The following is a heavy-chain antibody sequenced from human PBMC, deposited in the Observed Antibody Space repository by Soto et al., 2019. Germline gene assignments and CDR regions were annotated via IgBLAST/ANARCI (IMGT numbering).Heavy chain of an antibody. CDR1: GDSFTSYG. J-gene: IGHJ5*02. Sequence: SVKVSCEASGDSFTSYGISWVRQAPGKGLEWMGWISAYNGNTNYAQKLQGRVTMTTDTSTSTAYMELRSLRSDDTAVYYCARVGYCSGGSCYWGQNWFDPWGQGTLVTVSS. CDR3: ARVGYCSGGSCYWGQNWFDP. D-gene: IGHD2-15*01. V-gene: IGHV1-18*01. CDR2: ISAYNGNT.